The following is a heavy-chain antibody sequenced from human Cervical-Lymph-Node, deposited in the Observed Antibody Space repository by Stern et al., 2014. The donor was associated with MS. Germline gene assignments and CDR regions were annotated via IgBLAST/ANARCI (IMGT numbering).Heavy chain of an antibody. CDR2: IHPSGDST. CDR1: GYTFTNYY. D-gene: IGHD3-9*01. Sequence: VQLVESGAEVKKPGASVKISCKASGYTFTNYYMHWVRQAPGQGLEWKGIIHPSGDSTSYAQKFEGRVTMTRDTSTSTVNMELSSLTSGDTAVYYCARLRGYNVLTGYLDYWGQGTLVTVSS. CDR3: ARLRGYNVLTGYLDY. V-gene: IGHV1-46*01. J-gene: IGHJ4*02.